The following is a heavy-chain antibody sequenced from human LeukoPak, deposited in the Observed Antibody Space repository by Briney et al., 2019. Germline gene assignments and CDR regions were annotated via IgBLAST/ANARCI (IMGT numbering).Heavy chain of an antibody. CDR2: VWFDGSNK. CDR3: AKASSENYSNYYYHYYMDV. Sequence: GGSLRLSCAASGFTFTSYAMHWVRQAPGKGLEWVADVWFDGSNKYYADSVKGRFTISRDNSKNTLSLQMNSLRAEDTAVYYCAKASSENYSNYYYHYYMDVWGKGTTVTVSS. J-gene: IGHJ6*03. CDR1: GFTFTSYA. D-gene: IGHD1-7*01. V-gene: IGHV3-33*06.